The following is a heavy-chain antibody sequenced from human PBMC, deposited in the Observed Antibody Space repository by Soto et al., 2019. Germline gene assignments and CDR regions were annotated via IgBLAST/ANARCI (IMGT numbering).Heavy chain of an antibody. CDR3: ARITGRHLDY. CDR1: SGSISVTNVF. J-gene: IGHJ4*02. V-gene: IGHV4-39*01. Sequence: SETLSLTCTVSSGSISVTNVFWGWVRQPPGKGLEWIGNVDYSGTAYFSPSLATRVTFYVDTSKNQFSLTLYSVTAADTAVYYCARITGRHLDYWGQGSLVTVSS. D-gene: IGHD1-20*01. CDR2: VDYSGTA.